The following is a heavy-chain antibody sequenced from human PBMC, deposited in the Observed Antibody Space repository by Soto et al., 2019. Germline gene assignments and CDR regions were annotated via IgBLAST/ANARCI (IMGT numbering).Heavy chain of an antibody. CDR1: GFTFSSYA. CDR2: ISYDGSNK. D-gene: IGHD6-13*01. Sequence: GGSLRLSCAASGFTFSSYAMHWVRQAPGKGLEWVAVISYDGSNKYYADSVKGRFTISRDNSKNTLYLQMNSLRAEDTAVYYCVRDQTFSSSWDAFDIWGQGTMVTVSS. V-gene: IGHV3-30-3*01. CDR3: VRDQTFSSSWDAFDI. J-gene: IGHJ3*02.